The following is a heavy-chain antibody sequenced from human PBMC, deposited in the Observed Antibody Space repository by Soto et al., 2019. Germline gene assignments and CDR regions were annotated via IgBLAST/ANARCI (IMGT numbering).Heavy chain of an antibody. D-gene: IGHD3-10*01. V-gene: IGHV1-69*06. CDR1: GGTFSSLA. J-gene: IGHJ4*02. CDR3: ARSPGVFDY. Sequence: QVQLVQSGAEVKKPGSSVKVSCKASGGTFSSLAISWVRQAPGQGLEWMGGLVPVFGTANYAQEIQDRVTITADKSTSTSYMELSSLRSEDTAVYYCARSPGVFDYWGQGTLVTVSS. CDR2: LVPVFGTA.